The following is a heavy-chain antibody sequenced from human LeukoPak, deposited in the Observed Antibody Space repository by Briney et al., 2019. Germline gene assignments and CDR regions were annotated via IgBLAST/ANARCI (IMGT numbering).Heavy chain of an antibody. V-gene: IGHV4-59*11. D-gene: IGHD6-6*01. J-gene: IGHJ5*02. Sequence: SETLSLTCTASGGSISSHYWSWIRQPPGKGLEWIGYIYYSGSTNYNPSLKSRVTISVDTSKNQFSLKLSSVTAADTAVYYCARDLRLRIAARPSWFDPWGQGTLVTVSS. CDR1: GGSISSHY. CDR3: ARDLRLRIAARPSWFDP. CDR2: IYYSGST.